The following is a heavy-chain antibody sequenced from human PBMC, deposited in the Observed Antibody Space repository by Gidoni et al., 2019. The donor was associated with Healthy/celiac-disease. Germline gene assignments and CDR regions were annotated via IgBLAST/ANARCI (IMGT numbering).Heavy chain of an antibody. CDR2: IIPIFGTA. CDR1: GGTFSRYA. D-gene: IGHD2-2*01. Sequence: QVQLGQSGAEGKKPGSSVQVSCKASGGTFSRYAISWCRQAPGQGSEWMGGIIPIFGTANYAQKFQGRVTITADKSTSTAYMELSSLRSEDTAVYYCARGGQEDPDCSSTSCRPYYYYGMDVWGQGTTVTVSS. J-gene: IGHJ6*02. V-gene: IGHV1-69*06. CDR3: ARGGQEDPDCSSTSCRPYYYYGMDV.